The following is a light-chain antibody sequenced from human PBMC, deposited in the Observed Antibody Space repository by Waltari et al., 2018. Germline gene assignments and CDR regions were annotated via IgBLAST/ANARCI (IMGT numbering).Light chain of an antibody. CDR1: SSDIGDYAY. J-gene: IGLJ1*01. CDR3: CSYAGTNNFYV. Sequence: QSALTQPPSASGSPGESVTISCTGTSSDIGDYAYVSCYQQHPGKAPKLMIYEVIKRPSGVPDRFSGSKSGNTASLTVSGLQAEDEADYYCCSYAGTNNFYVFGTGTKVTVL. V-gene: IGLV2-8*01. CDR2: EVI.